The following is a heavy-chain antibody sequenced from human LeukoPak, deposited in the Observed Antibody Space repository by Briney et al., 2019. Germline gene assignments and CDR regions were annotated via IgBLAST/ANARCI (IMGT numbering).Heavy chain of an antibody. J-gene: IGHJ5*02. V-gene: IGHV3-23*01. CDR1: GFTFSNYV. CDR3: AKGKAAGLXDXFDP. D-gene: IGHD6-13*01. CDR2: ITGSGSGT. Sequence: GGSLRLSCVASGFTFSNYVMTWVRQAPGKGLEWVATITGSGSGTFYVNSVKGRFTISRDNSKNTVYLQINNLGVEDAALYYCAKGKAAGLXDXFDPWGQGTLVTVSS.